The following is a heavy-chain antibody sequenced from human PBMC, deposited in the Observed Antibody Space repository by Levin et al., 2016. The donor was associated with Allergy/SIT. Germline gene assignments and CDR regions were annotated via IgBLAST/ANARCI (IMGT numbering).Heavy chain of an antibody. V-gene: IGHV5-51*01. D-gene: IGHD3-3*01. Sequence: GGSLRLSCKGSGYSFTSYWIGWVRQMPGKGLEWMGIIYPGDSDTRYSPSFQGQVTISADKSISTAYLQWSSLKASDTAMYYCARSVQYYDFWSGSYSPGETSYNWFDPWGQGTLVTVSS. CDR1: GYSFTSYW. CDR3: ARSVQYYDFWSGSYSPGETSYNWFDP. CDR2: IYPGDSDT. J-gene: IGHJ5*02.